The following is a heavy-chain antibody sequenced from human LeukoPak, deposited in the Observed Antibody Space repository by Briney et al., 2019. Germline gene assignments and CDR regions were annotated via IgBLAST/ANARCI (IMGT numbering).Heavy chain of an antibody. CDR1: GGSFSGYY. CDR3: ARGKYSYGYSYRSYGMDV. D-gene: IGHD5-18*01. Sequence: SETLSLTCAVDGGSFSGYYWSWIRQPPGKGLEWIGEINHSGSTNYNPSLKSRVTISVDTSKNQFSLKLSSLTAADTAVYYCARGKYSYGYSYRSYGMDVWGQGTTVTVSS. CDR2: INHSGST. V-gene: IGHV4-34*01. J-gene: IGHJ6*02.